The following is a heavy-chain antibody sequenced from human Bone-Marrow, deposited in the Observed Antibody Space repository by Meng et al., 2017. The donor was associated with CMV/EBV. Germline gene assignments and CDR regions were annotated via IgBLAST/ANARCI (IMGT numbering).Heavy chain of an antibody. V-gene: IGHV4-34*01. CDR1: GGSFSGYY. J-gene: IGHJ4*02. CDR3: ASLVTMVRGVTPHFDY. Sequence: GSLRLSCAVYGGSFSGYYWSWIRQPPGKGLEWIGEINHSGSTNYNPSLKSRVTISVDTSKNQFSLKLSSVTAADTAVYYCASLVTMVRGVTPHFDYWGQGTLVTVSS. D-gene: IGHD3-10*01. CDR2: INHSGST.